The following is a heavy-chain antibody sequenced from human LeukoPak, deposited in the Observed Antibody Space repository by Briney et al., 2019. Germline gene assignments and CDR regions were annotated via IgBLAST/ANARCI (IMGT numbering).Heavy chain of an antibody. CDR1: GFTFSSYW. CDR2: INGDESST. Sequence: GGSLRLSCVASGFTFSSYWMYWVRQAPGRGLVWVSRINGDESSTSYADSVKGRFTISRDNAKNTLYLQMNSLRAEDTAVYYCARDVSASWLNWFDPRGQGTLVTVSS. V-gene: IGHV3-74*01. D-gene: IGHD3-3*02. CDR3: ARDVSASWLNWFDP. J-gene: IGHJ5*02.